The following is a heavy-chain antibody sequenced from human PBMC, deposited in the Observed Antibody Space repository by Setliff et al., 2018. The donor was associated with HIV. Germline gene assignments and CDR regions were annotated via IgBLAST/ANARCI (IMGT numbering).Heavy chain of an antibody. CDR1: GDSMTSGSYY. D-gene: IGHD2-21*02. V-gene: IGHV4-30-4*01. CDR2: IYYSGSA. Sequence: SETLSLTCTVSGDSMTSGSYYWTWIRQAPGKGLEWIGCIYYSGSAYYNPSLQRRVTIPVDTSNNHFSLKLSSVTAADTAVYYCARHDCGGDCSIDWFDPWGQGTLVTVSS. CDR3: ARHDCGGDCSIDWFDP. J-gene: IGHJ5*02.